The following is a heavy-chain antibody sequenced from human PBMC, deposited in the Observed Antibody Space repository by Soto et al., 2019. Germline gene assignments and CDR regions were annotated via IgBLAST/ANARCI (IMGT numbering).Heavy chain of an antibody. D-gene: IGHD3-3*01. J-gene: IGHJ5*02. CDR1: GATFGNTA. CDR3: ARDGDPGYSFWSGPLGGCRFDP. V-gene: IGHV1-69*12. Sequence: QVQLVQSGAEVKEPGSSVNVSCKTSGATFGNTAVTWVRQAPGQGLEWIGGIVPLFGTANYAQKFRGRVTITADESTSTAYMELSSLRTDDSAVYYCARDGDPGYSFWSGPLGGCRFDPWGQGTLVTVSS. CDR2: IVPLFGTA.